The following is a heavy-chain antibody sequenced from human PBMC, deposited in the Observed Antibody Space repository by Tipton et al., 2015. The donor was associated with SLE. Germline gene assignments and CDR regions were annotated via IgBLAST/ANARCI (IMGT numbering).Heavy chain of an antibody. CDR2: IKQDGSEK. V-gene: IGHV3-7*05. J-gene: IGHJ6*03. Sequence: VQLVQSGGGVVQPGGSLRLSCAASGFTFSSYWMSWVRQAPGKGLEWVANIKQDGSEKYYVDSVKGRFTISRDNAKNSLYLQMNSLRAEDTAVYYCASGEGEQFHYYYMDVWGKGTTVTVSS. D-gene: IGHD3-16*01. CDR1: GFTFSSYW. CDR3: ASGEGEQFHYYYMDV.